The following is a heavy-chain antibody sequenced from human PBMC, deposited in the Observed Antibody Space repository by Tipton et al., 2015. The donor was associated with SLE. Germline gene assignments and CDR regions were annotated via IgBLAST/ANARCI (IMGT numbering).Heavy chain of an antibody. CDR3: ARGHYYYGSGSYLNWFDP. CDR1: GGSISSGDYY. CDR2: ITHSGST. D-gene: IGHD3-10*01. J-gene: IGHJ5*02. Sequence: TLSLTCAVSGGSISSGDYYWSWIRQPPGKGLEWIGEITHSGSTNYNPSLKSRVTISVDTSKNQFSLNLSSVTAADTAVYYCARGHYYYGSGSYLNWFDPWGQGTLVTVSS. V-gene: IGHV4-30-2*01.